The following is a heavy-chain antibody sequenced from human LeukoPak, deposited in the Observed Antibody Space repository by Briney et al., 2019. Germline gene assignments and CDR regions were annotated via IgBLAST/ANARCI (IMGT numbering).Heavy chain of an antibody. Sequence: NLRESLTTSCKGSGDPSSKSCIGGVRRMPGKGRGWMGITKPVDADTRYSPSYQGHVITTADNSTNTADLQWSSLKASDSAVYYCARGMYFYDTGGYLEHTFEFWGPGTMVTVSS. CDR2: TKPVDADT. D-gene: IGHD3-22*01. V-gene: IGHV5-51*01. CDR1: GDPSSKSC. J-gene: IGHJ3*01. CDR3: ARGMYFYDTGGYLEHTFEF.